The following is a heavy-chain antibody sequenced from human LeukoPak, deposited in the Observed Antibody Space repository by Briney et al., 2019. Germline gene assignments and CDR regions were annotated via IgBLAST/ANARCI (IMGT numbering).Heavy chain of an antibody. CDR1: GFTFSSYG. J-gene: IGHJ4*02. CDR2: ISYDGSNK. V-gene: IGHV3-30*18. Sequence: GGSLRLSCVASGFTFSSYGMHWVRQAPGKGLEWVAVISYDGSNKYYADSVKGRFTISRDNSKNTLYLQMNSLRAEDTAVYYCAKDFSSSASHFDYWGQGTLVTVSS. CDR3: AKDFSSSASHFDY. D-gene: IGHD6-6*01.